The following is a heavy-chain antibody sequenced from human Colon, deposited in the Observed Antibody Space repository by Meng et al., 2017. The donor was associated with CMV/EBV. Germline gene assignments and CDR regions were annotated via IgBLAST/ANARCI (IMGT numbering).Heavy chain of an antibody. V-gene: IGHV3-7*01. Sequence: GESLKISCGVSGFNFKTYWMSWVRQAPGKGLEWVANLNEDGNEKYYVDSVKGRFIISRDNARNSLYLQMNNLRVDDTAVYYCATRGQGTTVTVSS. J-gene: IGHJ6*02. CDR1: GFNFKTYW. CDR2: LNEDGNEK. CDR3: AT.